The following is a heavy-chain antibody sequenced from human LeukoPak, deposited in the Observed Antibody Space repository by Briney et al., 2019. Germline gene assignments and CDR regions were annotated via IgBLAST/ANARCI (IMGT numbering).Heavy chain of an antibody. J-gene: IGHJ4*02. Sequence: GESLKISCKGSGYSFTSYWIGWVRQMPGKGLEWMGIIYPGDSDTRYSPSFQGQVTMSAEESISTAYLQWSSLKASDTAMYYCARRGGDGYNYFDYWGQGTLVTVSS. D-gene: IGHD5-24*01. CDR3: ARRGGDGYNYFDY. CDR1: GYSFTSYW. CDR2: IYPGDSDT. V-gene: IGHV5-51*01.